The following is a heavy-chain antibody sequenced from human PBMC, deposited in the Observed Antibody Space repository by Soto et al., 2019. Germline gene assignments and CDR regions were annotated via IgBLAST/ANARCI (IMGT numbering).Heavy chain of an antibody. V-gene: IGHV3-11*06. Sequence: PGGSLRLSCAASGFTFSDYYMSWIRQAPGKGLGWVSYISSSSSYTNYADAVKGRFTISRDNAKNSLYLQMNSLRAEDTAVYYCARAHLIIAARSPHAFDIWGQGTMVTVSS. CDR2: ISSSSSYT. D-gene: IGHD6-6*01. CDR1: GFTFSDYY. J-gene: IGHJ3*02. CDR3: ARAHLIIAARSPHAFDI.